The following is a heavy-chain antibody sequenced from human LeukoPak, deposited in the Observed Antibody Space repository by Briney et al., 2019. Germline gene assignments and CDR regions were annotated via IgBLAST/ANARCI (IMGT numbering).Heavy chain of an antibody. CDR3: ARRYYDSSRVKNWFDP. V-gene: IGHV4-31*03. J-gene: IGHJ5*02. CDR2: IYYSGST. D-gene: IGHD3-22*01. CDR1: GGSISSGGYY. Sequence: SQTLPLTCTVSGGSISSGGYYWSWIRQHPGKGLEWIGYIYYSGSTYYNPSLKSRVTISVDTSKNQFSLKLSSVTAADTAVYYCARRYYDSSRVKNWFDPWGQGTLVTVSS.